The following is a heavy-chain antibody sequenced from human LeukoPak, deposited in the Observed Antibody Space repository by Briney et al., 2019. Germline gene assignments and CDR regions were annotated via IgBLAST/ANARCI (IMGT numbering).Heavy chain of an antibody. CDR2: IYYSGST. J-gene: IGHJ3*02. Sequence: PSGTLSLTCTVSGGSLSSSSYYWGWLRQPPGTGLEWVGSIYYSGSTYYNPSLNSRVTISVDTSKNQFSLKLSSVTAADTSVYYCARRGGLFYAFDSWGQGTMATVS. CDR3: ARRGGLFYAFDS. D-gene: IGHD2-21*01. CDR1: GGSLSSSSYY. V-gene: IGHV4-39*01.